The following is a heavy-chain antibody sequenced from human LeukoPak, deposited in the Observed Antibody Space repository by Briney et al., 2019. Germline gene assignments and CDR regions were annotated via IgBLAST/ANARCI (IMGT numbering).Heavy chain of an antibody. CDR2: ISFDGSNK. J-gene: IGHJ4*02. CDR3: AKDHGSGSAFDY. Sequence: GGSLRLSCAASGFTFSSYAMHWVRQAPGKGLEWVAVISFDGSNKYYVDSVKGRFTISRDNSKNTLYLQMNSLRGEDTAVYYCAKDHGSGSAFDYWGQGTLVTVSS. D-gene: IGHD3-10*01. CDR1: GFTFSSYA. V-gene: IGHV3-30*18.